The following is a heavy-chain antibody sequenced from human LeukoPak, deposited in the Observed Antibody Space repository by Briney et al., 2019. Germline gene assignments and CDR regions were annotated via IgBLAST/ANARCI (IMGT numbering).Heavy chain of an antibody. CDR3: ARDLCHGGSCFHFDS. CDR1: GYTFTDYY. D-gene: IGHD2-15*01. J-gene: IGHJ4*02. V-gene: IGHV1-2*02. Sequence: ASVKGSCKASGYTFTDYYVHWVRQAPGQGLEWWGWINPDSGATNFAQRCQGRVTMTRDTSVNTAHMELNNLTSDATAVYYCARDLCHGGSCFHFDSWGQGTLVTVSS. CDR2: INPDSGAT.